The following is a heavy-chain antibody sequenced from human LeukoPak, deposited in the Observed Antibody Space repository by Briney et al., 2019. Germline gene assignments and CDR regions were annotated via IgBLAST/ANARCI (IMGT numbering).Heavy chain of an antibody. Sequence: ASETLSLTCTVSGGSISNYFWSWIRQPPGKGLEWIGYIYYSGSTHYNPSLKSRVTMSADTSKNQFSLHLSSVTAADTAVYYCARRPVGDGYGYYFDYWGQGTLVSVSS. CDR1: GGSISNYF. J-gene: IGHJ4*02. D-gene: IGHD5-24*01. V-gene: IGHV4-59*01. CDR2: IYYSGST. CDR3: ARRPVGDGYGYYFDY.